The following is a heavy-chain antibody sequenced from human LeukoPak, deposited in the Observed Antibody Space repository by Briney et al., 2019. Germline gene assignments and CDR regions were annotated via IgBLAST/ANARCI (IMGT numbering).Heavy chain of an antibody. CDR1: GFTFSSYG. V-gene: IGHV3-30*02. CDR2: IRYDGSNK. D-gene: IGHD6-6*01. J-gene: IGHJ6*03. CDR3: AKVGRHSSSSGWLPDYYMDV. Sequence: GGSLRLSCAASGFTFSSYGIHWVRQAPGKGLEWVAFIRYDGSNKYYADSVKGRFTISRDNSKNTLYLQMNSLRAEDTAVYYCAKVGRHSSSSGWLPDYYMDVWGKGTTVTVSS.